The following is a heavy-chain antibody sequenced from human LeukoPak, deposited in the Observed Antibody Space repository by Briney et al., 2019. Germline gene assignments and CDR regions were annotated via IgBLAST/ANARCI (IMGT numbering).Heavy chain of an antibody. CDR1: GGSMTTHH. Sequence: PSETLSPTCTGSGGSMTTHHWNWIRQTPGKGLEGIGYVFDSGRTKENPSLKSRVTLSADTSKNQLSLRLSSVTAADTAVYYCTTIKRGNIFGYFDFWGQGILVTVSS. D-gene: IGHD5-18*01. CDR3: TTIKRGNIFGYFDF. J-gene: IGHJ4*02. CDR2: VFDSGRT. V-gene: IGHV4-59*11.